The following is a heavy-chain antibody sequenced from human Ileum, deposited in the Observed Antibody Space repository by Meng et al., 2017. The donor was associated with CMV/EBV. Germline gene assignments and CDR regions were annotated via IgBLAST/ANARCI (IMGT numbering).Heavy chain of an antibody. CDR1: GYTFSDYY. J-gene: IGHJ4*02. CDR3: ALLPYCRSISCYSNFDY. CDR2: IIPKSGDT. Sequence: GGSLRLSCAASGYTFSDYYMHWVRQAPGQGLEWMGWIIPKSGDTYYTQKFQGRVTMTRDTSINTAFMELSGLRSDDTAVYYCALLPYCRSISCYSNFDYWGQGTQVTVSS. D-gene: IGHD2-2*01. V-gene: IGHV1-2*02.